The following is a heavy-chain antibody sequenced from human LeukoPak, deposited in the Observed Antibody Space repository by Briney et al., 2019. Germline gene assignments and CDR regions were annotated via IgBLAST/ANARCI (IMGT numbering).Heavy chain of an antibody. CDR1: GFTFSSYW. CDR2: IKYDGAEQ. V-gene: IGHV3-7*01. D-gene: IGHD1-1*01. J-gene: IGHJ4*02. CDR3: AREVQRPLDY. Sequence: GGSLRLSCAASGFTFSSYWMSWVRQAPGKGLEWVANIKYDGAEQYYVDSVRGRFTVSRDNAKNSLSLQMNSLRAEDTAVYYCAREVQRPLDYWGQGILVTVSS.